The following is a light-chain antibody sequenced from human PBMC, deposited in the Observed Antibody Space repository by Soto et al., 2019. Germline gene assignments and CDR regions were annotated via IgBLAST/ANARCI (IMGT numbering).Light chain of an antibody. J-gene: IGLJ1*01. V-gene: IGLV2-14*01. CDR2: EVS. Sequence: SALTQPASVSGSPGQSITISCSGTSSDVGGYNYVSWYQQHPGKAPKLMIYEVSNRPSGVSNRFSGSKSGNTASLTISGLQAEDEADYYCNSYTSSSTPLYVFGTGTKLTVL. CDR3: NSYTSSSTPLYV. CDR1: SSDVGGYNY.